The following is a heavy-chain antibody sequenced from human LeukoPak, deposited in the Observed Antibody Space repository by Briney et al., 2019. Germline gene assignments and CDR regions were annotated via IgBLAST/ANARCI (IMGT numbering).Heavy chain of an antibody. CDR1: GGSISSYY. Sequence: SETLSLTCIVSGGSISSYYGSCIRDPPGKGLEWIGYIHTRGSTNYDTSLKSRVTISVDTFKNQFSLKLSSVTAADTAVYYCAGNSGWYVYNYWGQGTLVSVSS. D-gene: IGHD6-19*01. CDR2: IHTRGST. J-gene: IGHJ4*02. V-gene: IGHV4-4*09. CDR3: AGNSGWYVYNY.